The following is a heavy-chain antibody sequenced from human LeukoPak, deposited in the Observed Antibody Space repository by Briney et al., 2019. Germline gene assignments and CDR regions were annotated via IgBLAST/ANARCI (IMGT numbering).Heavy chain of an antibody. CDR2: IKQDGSEI. J-gene: IGHJ4*02. D-gene: IGHD3-10*01. CDR1: GFTFSSYW. Sequence: GGSLRLSCAASGFTFSSYWMSWVRQAPGKGLEWVANIKQDGSEIYYVDSVKGRFTISRDNAKNSLYLQMNSLRAEDTAVYYCARDPRGKYYYGSGPPDYWGQGTLVTVSS. CDR3: ARDPRGKYYYGSGPPDY. V-gene: IGHV3-7*01.